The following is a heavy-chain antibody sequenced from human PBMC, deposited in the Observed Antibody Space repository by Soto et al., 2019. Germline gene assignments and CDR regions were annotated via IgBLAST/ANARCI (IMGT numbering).Heavy chain of an antibody. V-gene: IGHV4-30-4*01. J-gene: IGHJ3*02. Sequence: QVQLQESGPGLVKPSQTLSLTCTVSGGSISSGDYYWSWIRQPPGKGLEWIGYIYYSGSTYYNPCLKIRVTISVDTSKNQFSLKLSSVTAADTAVYYCARDAPDLTTPRRGDAFDIWGQGTMVTVSS. D-gene: IGHD4-17*01. CDR2: IYYSGST. CDR3: ARDAPDLTTPRRGDAFDI. CDR1: GGSISSGDYY.